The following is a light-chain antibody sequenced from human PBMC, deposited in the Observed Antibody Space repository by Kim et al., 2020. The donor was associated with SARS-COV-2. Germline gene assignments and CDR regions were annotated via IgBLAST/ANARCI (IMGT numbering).Light chain of an antibody. CDR3: NSRDSNDNVV. Sequence: SSELTQDPTVSVALGQTVTITCRGDSLRTYYASWYQQKPRQAPVLVIYKTNNRPSGIPDRFSGSSSGNTASLTITGAQAEDEGDYYCNSRDSNDNVVFGGGTKLTVL. CDR1: SLRTYY. CDR2: KTN. V-gene: IGLV3-19*01. J-gene: IGLJ2*01.